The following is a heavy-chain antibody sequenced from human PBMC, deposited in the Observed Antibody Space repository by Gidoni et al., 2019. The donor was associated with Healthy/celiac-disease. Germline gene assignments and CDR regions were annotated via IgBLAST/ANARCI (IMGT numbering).Heavy chain of an antibody. Sequence: QVQLVQSGAEVKKPGASVKVSCKASGYTFTSYDINWVRQATGQGLEWMGWMNPKSGNTGYAQKFQGRVTMTRNTSISTAYMELSSLRSEDTAVYYCARVVIVVVKGAYYYYYGMDVWGQGTTVTVSS. D-gene: IGHD3-22*01. CDR3: ARVVIVVVKGAYYYYYGMDV. J-gene: IGHJ6*02. V-gene: IGHV1-8*01. CDR2: MNPKSGNT. CDR1: GYTFTSYD.